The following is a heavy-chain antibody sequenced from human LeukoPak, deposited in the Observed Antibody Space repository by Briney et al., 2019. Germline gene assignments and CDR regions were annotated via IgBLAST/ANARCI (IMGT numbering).Heavy chain of an antibody. CDR1: GFTFSSYG. CDR2: IRYDGSNT. Sequence: GGSLRLSCAASGFTFSSYGMHWVRQAPGKGLEWMAFIRYDGSNTYYADSVKGRFTISRDNSKNTLYLQMNSLRAEDTAVYYCAKEHIVVLAGNFDYWGQGTLVTVSS. D-gene: IGHD2-2*01. V-gene: IGHV3-30*02. CDR3: AKEHIVVLAGNFDY. J-gene: IGHJ4*02.